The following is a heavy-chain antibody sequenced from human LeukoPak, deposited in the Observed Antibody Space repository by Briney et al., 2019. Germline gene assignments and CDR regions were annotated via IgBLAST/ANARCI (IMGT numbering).Heavy chain of an antibody. CDR2: IYYSGST. V-gene: IGHV4-59*08. Sequence: SETLSLTCTVSGGSINSYYWSRIRQPPGKGLEWIGYIYYSGSTNYNPSLKSRVTISVDTSKNQFSLKLSSVTAADTAVYYCARSSCSSTSCRDAFDIWGQGTMVTVSS. CDR1: GGSINSYY. D-gene: IGHD2-2*01. CDR3: ARSSCSSTSCRDAFDI. J-gene: IGHJ3*02.